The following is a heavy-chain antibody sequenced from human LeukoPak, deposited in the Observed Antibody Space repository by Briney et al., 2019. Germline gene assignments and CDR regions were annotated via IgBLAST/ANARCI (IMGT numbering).Heavy chain of an antibody. CDR1: GGSFSGYY. V-gene: IGHV4-34*01. CDR3: ARDYYDSSSHLAHDAFDI. Sequence: SETLSLTCAVYGGSFSGYYWSWIRQPPGKGLEWIGEISHSGSTNYNPSLKSRVTISVDTSKNQFSLKLSSVTAADTAVYYCARDYYDSSSHLAHDAFDIWGQGTMVTVSS. J-gene: IGHJ3*02. D-gene: IGHD3-22*01. CDR2: ISHSGST.